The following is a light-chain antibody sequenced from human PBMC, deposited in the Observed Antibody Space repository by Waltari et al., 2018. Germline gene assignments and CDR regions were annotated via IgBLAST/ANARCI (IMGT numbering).Light chain of an antibody. CDR2: DNT. V-gene: IGLV1-40*01. Sequence: LTQPPSVSGAPGQRVTISCTGSSSDIGPFGVNWYQHLPGSVPRLLIYDNTHRPSAVPDRFTASKSDTSASLDIAGLQPDDEADYYCQSYDNAWRGSVLIGGGTRLTVL. J-gene: IGLJ2*01. CDR1: SSDIGPFG. CDR3: QSYDNAWRGSVL.